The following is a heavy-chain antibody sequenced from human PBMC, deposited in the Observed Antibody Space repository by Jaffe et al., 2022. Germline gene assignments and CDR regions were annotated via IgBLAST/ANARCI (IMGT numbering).Heavy chain of an antibody. V-gene: IGHV4-59*01. Sequence: QVQLQESGPGLVKPSETLSLTCTVSGGSISSYYWSWIRQPPGKGLEWIGYIYYSGSTNYNPSLKSRVTISVDTSKNQFSLKLSSVTAADTAVYYCARAIYYGDCDAFDIWGQGTMVTVSS. J-gene: IGHJ3*02. D-gene: IGHD4-17*01. CDR3: ARAIYYGDCDAFDI. CDR2: IYYSGST. CDR1: GGSISSYY.